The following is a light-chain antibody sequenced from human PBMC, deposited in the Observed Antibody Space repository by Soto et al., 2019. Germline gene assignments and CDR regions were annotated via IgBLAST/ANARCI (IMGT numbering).Light chain of an antibody. J-gene: IGLJ1*01. CDR1: SSDVGGYEY. CDR2: EVI. CDR3: SSYRTGGSYV. Sequence: QSALTQPASVSGCPGQSITISCTGTSSDVGGYEYVSWYQQYPGKAPKLMIYEVIDRPAGAPRRFSGSKSGNTASLTITGLQAEDEADYYCSSYRTGGSYVFGTGTKLTVL. V-gene: IGLV2-14*01.